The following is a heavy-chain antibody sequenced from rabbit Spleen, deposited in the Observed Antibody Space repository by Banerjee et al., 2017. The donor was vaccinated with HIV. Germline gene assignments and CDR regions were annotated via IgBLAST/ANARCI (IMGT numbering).Heavy chain of an antibody. J-gene: IGHJ4*01. CDR3: ARGLDTTGWSGYKF. CDR1: GFDFSSYN. Sequence: QEQLVETGGGLVQPGGSLTLSCKASGFDFSSYNMQWVRQPPGKALEWIGWISGGGSTYYASWVNGRFSISRENTQNTVSLQLNRLRAADTATYFCARGLDTTGWSGYKFWGPGTLVTVS. D-gene: IGHD7-1*01. CDR2: ISGGGST. V-gene: IGHV1S47*01.